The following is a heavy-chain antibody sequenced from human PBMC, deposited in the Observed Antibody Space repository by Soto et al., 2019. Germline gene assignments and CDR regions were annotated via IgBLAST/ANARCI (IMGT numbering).Heavy chain of an antibody. Sequence: GGSLRLSCAASGFTFNNAWMSWVRQAPGKGLEWVGRIKSKTDGGTTDYSSPVKGRFTISRDDSKNTLYLQMNNLKTEDTAVYYCTTTTIGYCSSASCYAGDYWGQGTLVTVSS. CDR3: TTTTIGYCSSASCYAGDY. J-gene: IGHJ4*02. V-gene: IGHV3-15*01. D-gene: IGHD2-2*01. CDR1: GFTFNNAW. CDR2: IKSKTDGGTT.